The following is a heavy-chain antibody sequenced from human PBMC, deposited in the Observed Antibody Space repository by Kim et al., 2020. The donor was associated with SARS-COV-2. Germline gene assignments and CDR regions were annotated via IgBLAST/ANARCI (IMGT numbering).Heavy chain of an antibody. J-gene: IGHJ5*02. CDR1: GFTFDDYV. V-gene: IGHV3-43*02. CDR3: TKVPHYDFWSGLRGDGWFDP. D-gene: IGHD3-3*01. Sequence: GGSLRLSCAASGFTFDDYVMHWVRRAPGKGLEWVSLISGDGSRTYYADSVQGRFTVSRDNSKNSLYLQMNSLTAEDTACYYCTKVPHYDFWSGLRGDGWFDPWGQGTLVTVSS. CDR2: ISGDGSRT.